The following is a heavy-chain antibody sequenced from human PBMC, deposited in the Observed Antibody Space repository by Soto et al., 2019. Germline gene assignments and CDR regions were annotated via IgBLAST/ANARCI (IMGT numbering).Heavy chain of an antibody. V-gene: IGHV3-66*01. CDR3: ARGRGSTGYLGREHYFDH. CDR2: IDIGGNT. CDR1: GFSVTSNY. Sequence: EVQVVESGGGLVQPGGSLRLSCAASGFSVTSNYMNWVRQAPGKGLEWVSIIDIGGNTYYADSVKDRFTISRDNSRNTLYLHMDSQRAEDTAVYYCARGRGSTGYLGREHYFDHWGQGTLVTVSP. J-gene: IGHJ4*02. D-gene: IGHD2-2*01.